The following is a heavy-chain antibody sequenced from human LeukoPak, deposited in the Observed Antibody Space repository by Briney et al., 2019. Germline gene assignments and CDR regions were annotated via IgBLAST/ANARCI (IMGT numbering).Heavy chain of an antibody. CDR1: GYTFTGYY. Sequence: ASVKVSCKASGYTFTGYYMHWVRQAPGQGLEWMGWINPNCGGTNYAQKFQGRVTMTRDTSISTAYMELSRLRSDDTAVYYCARGGYDSSGYPLVFDYWGQGTLVTVSS. D-gene: IGHD3-22*01. J-gene: IGHJ4*02. V-gene: IGHV1-2*02. CDR3: ARGGYDSSGYPLVFDY. CDR2: INPNCGGT.